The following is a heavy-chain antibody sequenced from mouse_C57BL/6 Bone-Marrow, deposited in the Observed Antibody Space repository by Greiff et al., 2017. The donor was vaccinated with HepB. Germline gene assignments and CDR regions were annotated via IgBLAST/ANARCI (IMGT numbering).Heavy chain of an antibody. CDR1: GFTFSSYA. CDR3: GRRYGNYGFAY. J-gene: IGHJ3*01. V-gene: IGHV5-4*03. D-gene: IGHD2-1*01. CDR2: ISDGGSYT. Sequence: EVMLVESGGGLVKPGGSLKLSCAASGFTFSSYAMSWVRQTPEKRLEWVATISDGGSYTYYPDNVKGRFTISRDNANNNLYLQMSHLKSEDTAMYYCGRRYGNYGFAYWGRGTLVTVSA.